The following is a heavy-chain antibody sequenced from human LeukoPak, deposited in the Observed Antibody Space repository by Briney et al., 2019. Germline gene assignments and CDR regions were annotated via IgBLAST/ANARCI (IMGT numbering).Heavy chain of an antibody. Sequence: ASVKVSCKASGYTFTGYCMHWVRQAPGQGLEWMGWINPNSGGTNYAQKFQGRVTMTRDTSISTAYMELSRLRSDDTAVYYCARSKGDGYNPALNDAFDIWGQGTMVTVSS. CDR2: INPNSGGT. V-gene: IGHV1-2*02. CDR3: ARSKGDGYNPALNDAFDI. J-gene: IGHJ3*02. CDR1: GYTFTGYC. D-gene: IGHD5-24*01.